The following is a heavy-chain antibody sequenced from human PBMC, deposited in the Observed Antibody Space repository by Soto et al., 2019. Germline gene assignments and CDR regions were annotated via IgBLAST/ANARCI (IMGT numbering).Heavy chain of an antibody. J-gene: IGHJ6*02. CDR3: ARGNSSGWYIFYYYGMDV. CDR1: GGTFSSYA. Sequence: ASVKVSCKASGGTFSSYAISWVRQAPGQGLEWMGGINPNSGGTNYAQKFQGRVTMTRDTSISTAYMELSRLRSDDTAVYYCARGNSSGWYIFYYYGMDVWGQGTTVTVSS. V-gene: IGHV1-2*02. D-gene: IGHD6-19*01. CDR2: INPNSGGT.